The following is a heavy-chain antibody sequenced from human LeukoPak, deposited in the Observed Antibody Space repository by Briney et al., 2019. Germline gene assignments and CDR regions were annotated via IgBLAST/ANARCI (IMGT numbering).Heavy chain of an antibody. D-gene: IGHD1-1*01. J-gene: IGHJ4*02. CDR3: AFGQATGSDY. V-gene: IGHV3-9*01. CDR2: ISWNSGFI. CDR1: GFTFDDFA. Sequence: GGSLRLSCAASGFTFDDFALHWVRQAPGKGLEWVSGISWNSGFIVYADSVRGRFTISRDNAKNSLYLQMNSLRPEDTALYFCAFGQATGSDYWGQGTLVTVSS.